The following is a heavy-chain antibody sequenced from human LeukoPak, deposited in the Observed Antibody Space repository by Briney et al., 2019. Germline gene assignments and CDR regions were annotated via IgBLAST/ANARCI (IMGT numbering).Heavy chain of an antibody. J-gene: IGHJ1*01. D-gene: IGHD4-17*01. CDR3: AKDVVIGASYDYGDYIPLPH. CDR1: GFIVSTNY. Sequence: PGGSLRLSCAASGFIVSTNYMTWVRQAPGKGLQCVGILFSDRRTFYADTVKGRFTVSRDNSKNTLYLQMNSLRPEDTAVYYCAKDVVIGASYDYGDYIPLPHWGQGTLVTVSS. V-gene: IGHV3-66*02. CDR2: LFSDRRT.